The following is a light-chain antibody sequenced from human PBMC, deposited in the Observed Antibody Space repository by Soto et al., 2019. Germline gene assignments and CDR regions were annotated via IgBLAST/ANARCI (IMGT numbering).Light chain of an antibody. CDR1: SSNTGAGYD. CDR3: QSYDSSLSEV. CDR2: GNS. V-gene: IGLV1-40*01. Sequence: QSVLTQPPSVSGAPGQRVTISCTGSSSNTGAGYDVHWYQQLPGTAPKLLIYGNSNRPSGVPDRFSGSKSGTSASLPITGLQVEDEADYSCQSYDSSLSEVFGTGTKVTVL. J-gene: IGLJ1*01.